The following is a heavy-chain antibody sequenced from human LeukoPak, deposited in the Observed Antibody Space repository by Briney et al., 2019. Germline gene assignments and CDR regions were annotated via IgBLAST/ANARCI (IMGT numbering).Heavy chain of an antibody. Sequence: PGGSLRLSCAASGFTFSSYGMHWVRQAPGKGLEWVAVISYDGSNKYYADSVKGRFTISRDNSKNTLYLQMSSLRAEDTAVYYCAMGTGLDAFDIWGQGTMVTVSS. V-gene: IGHV3-30*03. J-gene: IGHJ3*02. CDR3: AMGTGLDAFDI. D-gene: IGHD3/OR15-3a*01. CDR1: GFTFSSYG. CDR2: ISYDGSNK.